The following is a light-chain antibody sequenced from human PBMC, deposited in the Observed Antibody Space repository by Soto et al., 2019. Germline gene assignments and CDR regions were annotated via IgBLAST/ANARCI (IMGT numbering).Light chain of an antibody. CDR2: KAS. CDR3: QQYNSYCT. J-gene: IGKJ2*02. Sequence: DIPMTQSPFTLSASVGGRIIITCRASQNIGSWLAWYQQKPGKAPKLLIYKASSLESGVPSRFSGSGSGTEFTLTISSLQPDDFATYYCQQYNSYCTFGQGTKLEIK. CDR1: QNIGSW. V-gene: IGKV1-5*03.